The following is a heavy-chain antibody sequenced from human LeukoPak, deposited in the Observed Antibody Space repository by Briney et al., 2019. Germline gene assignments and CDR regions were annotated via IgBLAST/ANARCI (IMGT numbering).Heavy chain of an antibody. Sequence: PSETLSLTCTVSGGPISSSSYYWAWIRQPPGKGLEWIGSMYYSGNTYYNPSLKSRVTISADTSKNQFSMKLSSVTAADTAVYYCGRCSSGSYNWFDPWGQGTLVTVSS. D-gene: IGHD1-26*01. CDR3: GRCSSGSYNWFDP. V-gene: IGHV4-39*01. J-gene: IGHJ5*02. CDR2: MYYSGNT. CDR1: GGPISSSSYY.